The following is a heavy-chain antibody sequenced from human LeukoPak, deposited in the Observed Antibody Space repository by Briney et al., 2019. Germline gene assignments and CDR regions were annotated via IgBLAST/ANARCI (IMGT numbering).Heavy chain of an antibody. J-gene: IGHJ4*02. CDR2: IYYSGST. CDR3: ARGPWWSQNYYFDY. V-gene: IGHV4-39*07. D-gene: IGHD2-15*01. Sequence: PSETLSLTCTVSGGSISSSSYYWGWIRQPPGKGLEWIGSIYYSGSTYYNPSLKSRVTISVDTSKNQFSLKLSSVTAADTAVYYCARGPWWSQNYYFDYWGQGTLVTVSS. CDR1: GGSISSSSYY.